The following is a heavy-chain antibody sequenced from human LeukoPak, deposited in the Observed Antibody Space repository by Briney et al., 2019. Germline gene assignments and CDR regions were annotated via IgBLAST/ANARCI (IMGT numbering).Heavy chain of an antibody. CDR1: GYSISSGYY. Sequence: PSETLSLTCTVSGYSISSGYYWGWIRQPPGKGLEWIGNIFYSGGTYYSPSLTSRVTISLDTSRNQFSLKLNSVTAADTAVYYCARDIGSRWYAVWYDPWGQGTLVTVSS. J-gene: IGHJ5*02. V-gene: IGHV4-38-2*02. D-gene: IGHD6-13*01. CDR2: IFYSGGT. CDR3: ARDIGSRWYAVWYDP.